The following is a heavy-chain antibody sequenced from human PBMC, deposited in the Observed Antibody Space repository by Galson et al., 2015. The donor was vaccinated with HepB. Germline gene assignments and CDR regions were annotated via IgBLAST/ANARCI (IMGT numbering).Heavy chain of an antibody. CDR2: ISAHSGNT. V-gene: IGHV1-18*01. J-gene: IGHJ4*02. Sequence: SVKVSCKASGYIFTNYGLTWVRQAPGQGLEWVGWISAHSGNTNHAQKFQARLRMTTDTSTNTAYLELGGLRSDDTAVYYCARDNIERAAASSGGLDSWGPGTLVTVSS. CDR1: GYIFTNYG. D-gene: IGHD6-13*01. CDR3: ARDNIERAAASSGGLDS.